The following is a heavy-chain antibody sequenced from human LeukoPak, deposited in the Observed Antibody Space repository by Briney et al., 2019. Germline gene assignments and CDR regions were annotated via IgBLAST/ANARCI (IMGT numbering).Heavy chain of an antibody. Sequence: SETLSLTCAVSGGSISSGNWWSWVRQPPGKGLEWIGEIYHSGSTNYNPSLKSRVTISVDKSKNQFSLKLSSVTAADTAVYYCARLASTYYYYGMDVWGQGTTVTVSS. V-gene: IGHV4-4*02. CDR2: IYHSGST. CDR3: ARLASTYYYYGMDV. J-gene: IGHJ6*02. CDR1: GGSISSGNW.